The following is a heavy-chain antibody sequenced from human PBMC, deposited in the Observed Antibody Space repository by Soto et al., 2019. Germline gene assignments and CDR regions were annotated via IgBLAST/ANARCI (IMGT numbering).Heavy chain of an antibody. Sequence: LSLTCPGADFYLRCYCGIWIRQPPGKGLEWVSGIYWKSERIDYADSVKGRFTISRDNAGISLYLQMNSLREEDTAVYYCVKDVAPGGLAYWGQGALVTVS. CDR3: VKDVAPGGLAY. D-gene: IGHD2-15*01. CDR1: DFYLRCYC. J-gene: IGHJ4*02. CDR2: IYWKSERI. V-gene: IGHV3-9*01.